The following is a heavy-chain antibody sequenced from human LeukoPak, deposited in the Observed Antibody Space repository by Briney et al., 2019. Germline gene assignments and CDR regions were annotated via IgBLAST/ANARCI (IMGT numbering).Heavy chain of an antibody. Sequence: PGRSLRLSCAASGFTFSSYAMHWVRQAPAKGLEWLAVISYDGTNTYYADSVKGRFSISRDNSKNTVYLVLNDLRTEDSAIYYCCSATSMTTVTTDSWGQGTLVSVSS. CDR3: CSATSMTTVTTDS. CDR1: GFTFSSYA. J-gene: IGHJ5*01. CDR2: ISYDGTNT. V-gene: IGHV3-30*04. D-gene: IGHD4-11*01.